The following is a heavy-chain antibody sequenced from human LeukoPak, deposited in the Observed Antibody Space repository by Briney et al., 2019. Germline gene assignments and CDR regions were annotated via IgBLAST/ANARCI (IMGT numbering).Heavy chain of an antibody. CDR3: ARPNNTSYYDRRGYDAFDV. CDR1: VYMFGAYW. V-gene: IGHV5-51*01. Sequence: GDSRKISGKGSVYMFGAYWSAWVRQMPGKGLEWMGIIYPEEADTRYSPAFQGQVTISADESVSTAYLPWSSLKASDNAMYFCARPNNTSYYDRRGYDAFDVWGQGTIVTVFS. D-gene: IGHD3-22*01. J-gene: IGHJ3*01. CDR2: IYPEEADT.